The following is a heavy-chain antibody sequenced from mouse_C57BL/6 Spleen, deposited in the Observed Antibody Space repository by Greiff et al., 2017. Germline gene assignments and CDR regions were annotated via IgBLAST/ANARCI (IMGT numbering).Heavy chain of an antibody. J-gene: IGHJ1*03. D-gene: IGHD2-5*01. CDR3: ARKGKNYYSNYDWYFDV. V-gene: IGHV1-64*01. CDR1: GYTFTSYW. CDR2: IHPNSGST. Sequence: QVQLQQPGAELVKPGASVKLSCKASGYTFTSYWMHWVKQRPGQGLEWIGMIHPNSGSTNYNEKFKSKATLTVDKSSSTAYRQLSSLTSEDSAVYYCARKGKNYYSNYDWYFDVWGTGTTVTVSS.